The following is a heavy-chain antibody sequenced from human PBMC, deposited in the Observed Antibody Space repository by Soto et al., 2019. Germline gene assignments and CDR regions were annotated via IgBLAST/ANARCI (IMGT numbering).Heavy chain of an antibody. D-gene: IGHD2-8*01. CDR2: INPKSGGT. Sequence: ASVKVSCEASGYSFTDYHIHWVRQAPGQGLEWLGRINPKSGGTSTAQKFQGWVTMTTDTSISTASMELTRLTSDDTAIYYCARGDSTDCSNGVCSFFYNHDMDVWGQGTRSPSP. CDR1: GYSFTDYH. J-gene: IGHJ6*02. V-gene: IGHV1-2*04. CDR3: ARGDSTDCSNGVCSFFYNHDMDV.